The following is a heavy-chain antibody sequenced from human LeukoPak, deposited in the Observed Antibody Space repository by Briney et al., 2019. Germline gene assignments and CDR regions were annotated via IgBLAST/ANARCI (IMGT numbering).Heavy chain of an antibody. CDR3: ARRGGSGSYYYYGMDV. CDR1: GYSFTSYW. J-gene: IGHJ6*04. D-gene: IGHD3-10*01. CDR2: TDPSDSYT. V-gene: IGHV5-10-1*01. Sequence: GESLKISCKGSGYSFTSYWISWVRQMPGKGLEWMGRTDPSDSYTNYSPSFQGHVTISADKSISTAYLQWSSLKASDTAMYYCARRGGSGSYYYYGMDVWGKGTTVTVSS.